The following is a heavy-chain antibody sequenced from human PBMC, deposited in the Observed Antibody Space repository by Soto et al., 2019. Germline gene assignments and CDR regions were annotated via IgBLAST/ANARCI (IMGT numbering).Heavy chain of an antibody. CDR3: AALTGATFH. CDR2: VHPGNSDI. Sequence: GESLKISCKASGYSFNSYWIGWVRQMPGKGLEWMGIVHPGNSDIRYSPSFQGQVTVSVDRSISTAYLQWSSLKASDTAMYYCAALTGATFHWGQGTLVTVSS. J-gene: IGHJ4*02. V-gene: IGHV5-51*01. D-gene: IGHD1-20*01. CDR1: GYSFNSYW.